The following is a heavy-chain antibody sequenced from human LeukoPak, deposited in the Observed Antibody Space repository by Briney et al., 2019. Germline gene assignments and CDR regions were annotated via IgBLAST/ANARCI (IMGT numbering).Heavy chain of an antibody. D-gene: IGHD3-22*01. Sequence: SETLSLTCTVSGGSISSYYWSWIRQPAGKGLEWIGRIYTSGSTNYNPSLKSRVTMSVDTSKNQFSLKLSSVTAADTAVYYCARGLWKYYYDSSGTEPIRGLDYWGQGTLVTVSS. CDR3: ARGLWKYYYDSSGTEPIRGLDY. J-gene: IGHJ4*02. CDR2: IYTSGST. V-gene: IGHV4-4*07. CDR1: GGSISSYY.